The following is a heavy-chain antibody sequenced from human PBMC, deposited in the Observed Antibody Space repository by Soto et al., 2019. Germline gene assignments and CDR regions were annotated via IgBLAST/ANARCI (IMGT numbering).Heavy chain of an antibody. V-gene: IGHV3-30*18. D-gene: IGHD3-22*01. J-gene: IGHJ1*01. CDR3: AKDGLSDYDSSGYPAEYFQH. CDR2: ISYDGSNK. Sequence: SLRLSCAASGFTFSSYGMHWVRQAPGKGLEWVAVISYDGSNKYYADSVKGRFTISRDNSKNTLYLQMNSLRAEDTAVYYCAKDGLSDYDSSGYPAEYFQHWGQGTLVTVSS. CDR1: GFTFSSYG.